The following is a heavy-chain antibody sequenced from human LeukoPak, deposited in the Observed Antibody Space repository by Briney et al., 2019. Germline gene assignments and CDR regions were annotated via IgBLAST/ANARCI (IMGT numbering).Heavy chain of an antibody. D-gene: IGHD5-18*01. CDR2: ISYDGSNK. Sequence: GGSLRLSCAASGFTFSSYGMHWVRQAPGKGLEWVAVISYDGSNKYYADSVKGRFTISRDNSKNTLYLQMNSLRAEDTAVYYCAMGTAMVSLDYWGQGTLVTVSS. CDR1: GFTFSSYG. V-gene: IGHV3-30*03. J-gene: IGHJ4*02. CDR3: AMGTAMVSLDY.